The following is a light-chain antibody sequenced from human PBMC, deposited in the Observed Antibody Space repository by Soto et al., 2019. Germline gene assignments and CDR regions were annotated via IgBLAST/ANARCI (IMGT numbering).Light chain of an antibody. CDR3: QHMRT. V-gene: IGKV1-5*01. Sequence: DIQMTQSPSTLSASVGDRVTITCRASQNINNWIAWYQQKPGKAPKFLIYDASTLESGVPSRFSGSGFGTEFSLALSRLQPDGFVSYYGQHMRTLGQGTNVEI. CDR1: QNINNW. J-gene: IGKJ1*01. CDR2: DAS.